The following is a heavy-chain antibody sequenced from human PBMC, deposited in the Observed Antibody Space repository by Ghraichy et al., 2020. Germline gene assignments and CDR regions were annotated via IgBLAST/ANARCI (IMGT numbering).Heavy chain of an antibody. CDR2: INPSDGST. CDR3: ASPISGYYYGLDV. V-gene: IGHV1-46*03. Sequence: ASVKVSCKASGDNFTTYYILCVRQAPGQGLEWMGIINPSDGSTSYAQKFQGRVTMTRDTSTSTVYMEMSSLRSEDTAVYFCASPISGYYYGLDVWGQGTTVTVSS. CDR1: GDNFTTYY. D-gene: IGHD6-25*01. J-gene: IGHJ6*02.